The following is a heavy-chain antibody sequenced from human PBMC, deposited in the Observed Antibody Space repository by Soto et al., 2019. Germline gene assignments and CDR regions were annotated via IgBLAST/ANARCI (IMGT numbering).Heavy chain of an antibody. CDR2: MYSSGNA. J-gene: IGHJ5*02. CDR1: LDSISNSY. V-gene: IGHV4-4*07. Sequence: QVQLLESGPGLVKPSETLSLTCSVSLDSISNSYWTWIRQPAGKGLEWIGHMYSSGNANYNPSLKSRVTMSLDTSKNQFSLSLKSVTAADTAIYYCSKGRGFYSDNYFDPWGQGTQVTVSS. D-gene: IGHD3-22*01. CDR3: SKGRGFYSDNYFDP.